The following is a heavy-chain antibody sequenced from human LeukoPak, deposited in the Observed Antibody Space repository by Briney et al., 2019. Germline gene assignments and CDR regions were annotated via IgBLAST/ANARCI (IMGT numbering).Heavy chain of an antibody. CDR2: IRYDGSKK. V-gene: IGHV3-30*02. Sequence: GVSLRLSCAASGFTISTYAIHWVRQAPAKGLEGVALIRYDGSKKTYGDSVKGRFTISRDNSKNTVYLQMNSLRAEDTAVYYCAKDSQLPCGGFYSWGQGTLVTVS. D-gene: IGHD2-2*01. CDR1: GFTISTYA. CDR3: AKDSQLPCGGFYS. J-gene: IGHJ4*02.